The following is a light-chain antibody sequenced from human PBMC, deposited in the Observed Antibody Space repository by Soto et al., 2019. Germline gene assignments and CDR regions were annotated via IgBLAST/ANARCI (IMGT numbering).Light chain of an antibody. Sequence: EIVLTQSPATLSLSPGERATLSCRATENLRTFLAWYQQKAGQAPRLPIYDASNRATGIPDRFSGSGSGTDFTLTISNLEPEDSAVYYCQQRSIWPLTFGGGTKVDIK. CDR3: QQRSIWPLT. CDR2: DAS. J-gene: IGKJ4*01. V-gene: IGKV3-11*01. CDR1: ENLRTF.